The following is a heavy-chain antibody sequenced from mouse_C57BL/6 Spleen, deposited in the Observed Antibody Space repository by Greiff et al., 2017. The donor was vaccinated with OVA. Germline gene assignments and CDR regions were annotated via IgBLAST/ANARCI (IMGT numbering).Heavy chain of an antibody. D-gene: IGHD1-1*01. V-gene: IGHV1-82*01. CDR3: ASQDYGSSYGDY. CDR2: IYPGDGDT. J-gene: IGHJ2*01. CDR1: GYAFSSSW. Sequence: GPELVKPGASVKISCKASGYAFSSSWMNWVKQRPGKGLEWIGRIYPGDGDTNYNGKFKGKATLTADKSSSTAYMQLSSLTSEDSAVYFCASQDYGSSYGDYWGQGTTLTVSS.